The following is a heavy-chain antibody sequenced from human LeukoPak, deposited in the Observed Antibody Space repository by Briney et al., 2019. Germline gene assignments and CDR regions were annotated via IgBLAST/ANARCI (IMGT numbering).Heavy chain of an antibody. CDR2: ITSSSSTI. Sequence: GGSLRLSCAASGFTFTSYTMNWVRQAPGKGLEWVSYITSSSSTIYYADSVKGRFTMSRDNAENSLYLQMNSLRAEDTAVYYCARDAVRYDSSGYYYYWGQGTLVTVSS. CDR3: ARDAVRYDSSGYYYY. J-gene: IGHJ4*02. CDR1: GFTFTSYT. V-gene: IGHV3-48*01. D-gene: IGHD3-22*01.